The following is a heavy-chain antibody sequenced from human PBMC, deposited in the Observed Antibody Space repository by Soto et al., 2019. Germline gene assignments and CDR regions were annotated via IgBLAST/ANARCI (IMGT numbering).Heavy chain of an antibody. CDR3: AKDLKSYDFWSGYKLNYYYGMDV. CDR1: GFTFSSYA. Sequence: EVQLLESGGGLVQPGGSLRLSCAASGFTFSSYAMSWVRQAPGKGLEWVSAISGSGGSTYYADSVKGRFTISRDNSKNTLYLQMNSLRAEDTAVYYCAKDLKSYDFWSGYKLNYYYGMDVWGQGTTVTVSS. D-gene: IGHD3-3*01. CDR2: ISGSGGST. V-gene: IGHV3-23*01. J-gene: IGHJ6*02.